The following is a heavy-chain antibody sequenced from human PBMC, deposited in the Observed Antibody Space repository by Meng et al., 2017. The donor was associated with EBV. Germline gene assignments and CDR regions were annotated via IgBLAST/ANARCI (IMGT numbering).Heavy chain of an antibody. CDR2: SYDGGTP. CDR1: GASVGGGTFH. V-gene: IGHV4-61*01. Sequence: QGQLTESGPGRVQPSETPSLTCTVAGASVGGGTFHRSWIRQPPGKDLQWIGYSYDGGTPIYNPSLKSRVTIFLDTSRNQFSLGLRSVTTADTAVYYCAKSSSSTPGVVDSWGQGTLVTVSS. CDR3: AKSSSSTPGVVDS. D-gene: IGHD2-2*01. J-gene: IGHJ4*02.